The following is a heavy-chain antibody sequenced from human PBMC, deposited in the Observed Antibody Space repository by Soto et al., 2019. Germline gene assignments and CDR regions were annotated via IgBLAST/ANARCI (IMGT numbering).Heavy chain of an antibody. CDR3: ARGVGGNLVYFDY. D-gene: IGHD2-15*01. J-gene: IGHJ4*01. CDR2: IYLVDSDT. V-gene: IGHV5-51*01. CDR1: GYSFANYL. Sequence: PGESLKISFKGSGYSFANYLIAWVRQMPVEGLEWMAIIYLVDSDTRYSPSFEGQVTISADKSISTAYLQWSSLKASDTAIYYCARGVGGNLVYFDYCGHGTLVTFSS.